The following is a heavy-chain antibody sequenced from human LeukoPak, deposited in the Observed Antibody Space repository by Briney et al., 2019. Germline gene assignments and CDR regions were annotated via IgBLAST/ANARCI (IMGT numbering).Heavy chain of an antibody. CDR1: GFTFSAYA. CDR3: AKVIMAATHFYYSGMDV. J-gene: IGHJ6*02. V-gene: IGHV3-23*01. Sequence: GGSLRLSCAASGFTFSAYAMNWVRQAPGKGLEWVSAISGNALSTYYADSVKGRFTISRDNSKNTLYLQKNSLRAEDTAVYFCAKVIMAATHFYYSGMDVWGQGTTVTVSS. CDR2: ISGNALST. D-gene: IGHD2-8*01.